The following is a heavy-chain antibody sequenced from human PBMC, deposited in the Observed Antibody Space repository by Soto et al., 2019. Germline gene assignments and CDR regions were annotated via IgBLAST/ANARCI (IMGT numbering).Heavy chain of an antibody. CDR1: GGSINNYF. V-gene: IGHV4-59*08. CDR3: TRRSDDYGAYLDV. D-gene: IGHD4-17*01. Sequence: QVQLQESGPGLVKPSETLSLTCTVSGGSINNYFWGWVRQPPGKGLEWIGYIYYTGSTDYNPSLKTRVTISKDTSRTRFSLNLNSVTAADTAVYYGTRRSDDYGAYLDVWGKGTTVTVSS. J-gene: IGHJ6*03. CDR2: IYYTGST.